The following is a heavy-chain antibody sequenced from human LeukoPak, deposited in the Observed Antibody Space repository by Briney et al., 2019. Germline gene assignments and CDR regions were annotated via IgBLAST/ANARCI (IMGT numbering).Heavy chain of an antibody. CDR1: GGSIRSSSYY. V-gene: IGHV4-39*01. D-gene: IGHD3-22*01. CDR2: IYYSGST. CDR3: ARHAGSYYTYNFDY. J-gene: IGHJ4*02. Sequence: SDTLSLTCTVSGGSIRSSSYYWGWIRQPPGKGLEWIGCIYYSGSTNYKPSLRSRVTISVDTSKNQFSLKLSSVTAADTAVYYCARHAGSYYTYNFDYWGQGTLGTASS.